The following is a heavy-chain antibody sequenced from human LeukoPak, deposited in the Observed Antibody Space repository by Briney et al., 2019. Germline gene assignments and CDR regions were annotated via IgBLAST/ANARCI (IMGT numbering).Heavy chain of an antibody. J-gene: IGHJ6*02. D-gene: IGHD4-23*01. CDR1: GGSISSYY. Sequence: PSETLSLTCTVSGGSISSYYWSWIRQPPGEGLEWIGYIYYSGSTNYNPSLKSRVTISVDTSKNQFSLKLSSVTAADTAVYYCARSRGNSLGMDVWGQGTTVTVSS. V-gene: IGHV4-59*01. CDR2: IYYSGST. CDR3: ARSRGNSLGMDV.